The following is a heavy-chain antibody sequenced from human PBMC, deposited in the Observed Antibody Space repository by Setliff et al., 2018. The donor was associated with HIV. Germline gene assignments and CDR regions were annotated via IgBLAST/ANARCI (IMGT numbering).Heavy chain of an antibody. D-gene: IGHD3-9*01. CDR2: IYFSGTT. CDR3: ARQDGALTGRYFYYYMNV. V-gene: IGHV4-59*08. CDR1: GGSVSGYY. J-gene: IGHJ6*03. Sequence: PSETLSLTCTVSGGSVSGYYWTWIRQPPGKGLEWIGHIYFSGTTNYNPSLQSRVTMSVDTSKNQFSLTLTSVTAADTAVYYCARQDGALTGRYFYYYMNVWGKGNPGHRLL.